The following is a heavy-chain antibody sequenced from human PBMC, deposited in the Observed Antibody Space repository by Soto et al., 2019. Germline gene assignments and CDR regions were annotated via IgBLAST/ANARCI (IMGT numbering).Heavy chain of an antibody. J-gene: IGHJ6*02. CDR1: GGSISSSNW. V-gene: IGHV4-4*02. Sequence: SETLSLTCAVSGGSISSSNWWSWVRQPPGKGLEWIGEIYHSGSTNYNPSLKSRVTISLDKSKKQFSLKLSSVTAADTAVYYCARDPGYGYYEGYYYYGMDVWGQGTTVTVSS. CDR3: ARDPGYGYYEGYYYYGMDV. D-gene: IGHD4-17*01. CDR2: IYHSGST.